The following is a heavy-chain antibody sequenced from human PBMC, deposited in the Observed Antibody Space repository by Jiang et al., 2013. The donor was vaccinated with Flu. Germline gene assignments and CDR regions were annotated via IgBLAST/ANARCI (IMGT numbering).Heavy chain of an antibody. D-gene: IGHD1-26*01. CDR1: GDSVSSNSAA. J-gene: IGHJ6*04. Sequence: SQTLSLTCAISGDSVSSNSAAWNWIRQSPSRGLEWLGRTYYRSKWYNDYAVPVKSRITINPDTSKNQFSLQLNSVTPEDTAVYYCARDRGELPLYYYGMDVWGKGTTVTVSS. CDR2: TYYRSKWYN. CDR3: ARDRGELPLYYYGMDV. V-gene: IGHV6-1*01.